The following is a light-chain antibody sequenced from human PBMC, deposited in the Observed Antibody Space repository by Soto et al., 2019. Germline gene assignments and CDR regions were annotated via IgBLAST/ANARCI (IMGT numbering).Light chain of an antibody. V-gene: IGKV4-1*01. Sequence: DIVMTQSPDSLAVSLGERATINCKSSQSLLYTYNDRNSLSWFQQKPGQPPKLLIYWASTRESGVPDRFSGSGSGTDFTLTISSLQAEDVAVYYCQQYFSPPPTFGQGTKLEIK. J-gene: IGKJ2*01. CDR2: WAS. CDR3: QQYFSPPPT. CDR1: QSLLYTYNDRNS.